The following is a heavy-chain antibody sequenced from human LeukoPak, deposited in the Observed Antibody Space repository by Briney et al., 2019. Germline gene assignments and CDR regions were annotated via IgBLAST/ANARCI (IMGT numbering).Heavy chain of an antibody. D-gene: IGHD5-18*01. V-gene: IGHV4-39*01. Sequence: NPSETLSLTCTVSGDSISSSSYYWGWIRQPPGKGLEYIGSISSSGNTYYNPSLESRVTVSIDTSKNQFSLKLRSVTAADTAVYYCREYSAGYLLDYWGQGTLVTVSS. J-gene: IGHJ4*02. CDR2: ISSSGNT. CDR1: GDSISSSSYY. CDR3: REYSAGYLLDY.